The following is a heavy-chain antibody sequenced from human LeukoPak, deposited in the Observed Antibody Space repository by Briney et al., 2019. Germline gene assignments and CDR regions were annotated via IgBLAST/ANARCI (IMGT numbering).Heavy chain of an antibody. CDR3: ARRGGCSNGNCYLYDY. Sequence: GESLKISCKGSGYSFTSQWIAWVRQMPGKGLEWMGRIDPSDSYTNYNPSLEGHVTISADRSISTAYLQWSSLKASDAAMYYCARRGGCSNGNCYLYDYWGQGTLVTVSS. CDR1: GYSFTSQW. J-gene: IGHJ4*02. D-gene: IGHD2-15*01. V-gene: IGHV5-10-1*01. CDR2: IDPSDSYT.